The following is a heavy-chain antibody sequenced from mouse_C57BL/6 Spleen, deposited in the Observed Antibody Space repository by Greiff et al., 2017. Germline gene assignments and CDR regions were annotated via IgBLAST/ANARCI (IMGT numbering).Heavy chain of an antibody. CDR2: ISDGGSYT. V-gene: IGHV5-4*01. CDR1: GFTFSSYA. Sequence: DVKLVESGGGLVKPGGSLKLSCAASGFTFSSYAMSWVRQTPEKRLEWVATISDGGSYTYYPDNVKGRFTISRDNDKNNLYLQMSHLKSEDTAMYYCARDGSGYAMDYWGQGTSVTVSS. J-gene: IGHJ4*01. CDR3: ARDGSGYAMDY. D-gene: IGHD4-1*01.